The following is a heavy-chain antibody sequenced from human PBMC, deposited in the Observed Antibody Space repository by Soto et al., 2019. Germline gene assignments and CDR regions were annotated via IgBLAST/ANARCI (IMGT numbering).Heavy chain of an antibody. V-gene: IGHV4-34*01. Sequence: QVQLQQWGAGLLKPSETLSLTCAVYGGSFSGYYWSWIRQPPGKGLEWIGEINHSGSTNYNPSLKSRVTISVVSSKNQFSLKLSSVTAADAAVYYCASGGDIVVVPAAVLRYNWFVPWGQGTLVTVSS. J-gene: IGHJ5*02. CDR1: GGSFSGYY. D-gene: IGHD2-2*01. CDR2: INHSGST. CDR3: ASGGDIVVVPAAVLRYNWFVP.